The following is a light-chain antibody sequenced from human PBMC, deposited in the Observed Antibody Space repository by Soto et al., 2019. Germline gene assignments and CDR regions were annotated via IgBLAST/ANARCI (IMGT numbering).Light chain of an antibody. CDR1: QSVNIN. V-gene: IGKV3-15*01. J-gene: IGKJ1*01. CDR3: QQDFNLPWT. CDR2: GAS. Sequence: EIVMTQSPATLSVSPGERATLSCRASQSVNINLAWYQQKPGQAPRLLIFGASSRANGIPARFSGSGSGTEFTLTISNLQTEDFAVYYCQQDFNLPWTFGQGTKVDIK.